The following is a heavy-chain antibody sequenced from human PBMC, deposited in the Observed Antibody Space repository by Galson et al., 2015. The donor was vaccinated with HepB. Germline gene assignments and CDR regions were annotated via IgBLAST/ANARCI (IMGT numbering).Heavy chain of an antibody. V-gene: IGHV3-48*01. Sequence: SLRLSCAASGFTFSSYSMNWVRQAPGKGLEWVSYISSGSSTIYYADSVKGRFTISRDNAKNSLHLQMNSLRAEDTAVYYCARGRSSGRAAVDIWGQGTMVTVSS. CDR2: ISSGSSTI. J-gene: IGHJ3*02. D-gene: IGHD6-19*01. CDR3: ARGRSSGRAAVDI. CDR1: GFTFSSYS.